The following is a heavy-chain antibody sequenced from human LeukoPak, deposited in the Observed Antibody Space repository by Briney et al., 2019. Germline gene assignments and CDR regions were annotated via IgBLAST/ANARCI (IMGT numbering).Heavy chain of an antibody. CDR2: IYYSGST. Sequence: SETLSLTCTVSGGSSSSSSYYWGWIRQPPGKGLEWIGSIYYSGSTYYNPSLKSRVTISVDTSKNQFFLKMSSVTAADTAVYYCARHIGGGIEDMDVWGKGTKVIVSS. D-gene: IGHD3-16*02. CDR1: GGSSSSSSYY. V-gene: IGHV4-39*01. J-gene: IGHJ6*03. CDR3: ARHIGGGIEDMDV.